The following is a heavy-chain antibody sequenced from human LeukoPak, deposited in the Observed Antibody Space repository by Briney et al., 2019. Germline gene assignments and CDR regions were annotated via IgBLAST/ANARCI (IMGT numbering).Heavy chain of an antibody. CDR1: GFAFSTYW. J-gene: IGHJ4*02. CDR2: IKSDGSST. D-gene: IGHD3-9*01. CDR3: ARGWKTGEGPY. V-gene: IGHV3-74*01. Sequence: GGSLRLSCATSGFAFSTYWMHWVRQAPGKGLVWVSRIKSDGSSTNYADSVKGRFTISRDNAENTVFLQMNSLRAEDTAVYYCARGWKTGEGPYWGQGSLVTVSS.